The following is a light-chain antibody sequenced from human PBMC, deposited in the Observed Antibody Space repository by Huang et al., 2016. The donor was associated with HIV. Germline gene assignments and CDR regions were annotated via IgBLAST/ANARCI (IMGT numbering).Light chain of an antibody. CDR2: VAS. J-gene: IGKJ5*01. V-gene: IGKV3-20*01. CDR1: QSLDSTY. CDR3: QQYGESPIT. Sequence: EIDLTQSPGTLSLSPGERATLSCRASQSLDSTYLAWYQQTPAQAPRRLMYVASRRATGLPDRFSGSGSGTDFTLTISRLEAEDFAVYYCQQYGESPITFGQGTRLEIK.